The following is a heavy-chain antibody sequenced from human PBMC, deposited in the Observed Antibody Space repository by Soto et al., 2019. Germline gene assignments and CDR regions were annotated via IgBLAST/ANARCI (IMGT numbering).Heavy chain of an antibody. CDR1: GGSISSSNW. CDR3: AGRMVRGLSWLTRSRYYGMDV. Sequence: SETLSLTCAVSGGSISSSNWWSWVRQPPGKGMEWIEEIYHSGSTNYNPSLKSRVTISVDKSKNQFSLKLSSVTAADTAVYYCAGRMVRGLSWLTRSRYYGMDVWGQGTTVTVSS. V-gene: IGHV4-4*02. CDR2: IYHSGST. J-gene: IGHJ6*02. D-gene: IGHD3-10*01.